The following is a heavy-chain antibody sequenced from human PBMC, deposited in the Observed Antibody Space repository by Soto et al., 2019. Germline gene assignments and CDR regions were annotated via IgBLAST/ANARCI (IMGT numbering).Heavy chain of an antibody. Sequence: SETLSLTCAVSGYSIASGYYWAWIRQSPGKGLEWIGSIYHAGSVYYNPSLNSRVAVSLDTSKNHFSLKLTSVTAADTAVYYCAKTFDYYGMDVWGKGTTVTV. CDR2: IYHAGSV. V-gene: IGHV4-38-2*01. CDR1: GYSIASGYY. CDR3: AKTFDYYGMDV. J-gene: IGHJ6*04. D-gene: IGHD3-3*02.